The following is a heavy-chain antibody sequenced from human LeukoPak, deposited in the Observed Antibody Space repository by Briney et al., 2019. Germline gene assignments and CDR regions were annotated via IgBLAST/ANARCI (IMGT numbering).Heavy chain of an antibody. Sequence: GGSLRLSCAASGFTFSSYAMSWVRQAPGKGLEWVAVIWYDGSNKYYADSVKGRFTISRDNSKNTLYLQMNSLRAEDTAVYYCAKDPLKYCSGGSCYYYYMDVWGKGTTVTVSS. CDR3: AKDPLKYCSGGSCYYYYMDV. CDR2: IWYDGSNK. D-gene: IGHD2-15*01. CDR1: GFTFSSYA. J-gene: IGHJ6*03. V-gene: IGHV3-33*06.